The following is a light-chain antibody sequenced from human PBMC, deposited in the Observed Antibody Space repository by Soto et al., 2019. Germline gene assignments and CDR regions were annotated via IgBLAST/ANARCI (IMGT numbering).Light chain of an antibody. CDR3: SSTSSSTLV. V-gene: IGLV2-14*01. J-gene: IGLJ2*01. CDR2: DVN. CDR1: RSDVGDYNS. Sequence: QSALTQPASVSGSPGQSITISCTGTRSDVGDYNSVSWYQQHPGKAPKLIIYDVNHRPSGVSSRFSGSKSSNVASLTISGLQPEDEADYYCSSTSSSTLVFGGGTKLTVL.